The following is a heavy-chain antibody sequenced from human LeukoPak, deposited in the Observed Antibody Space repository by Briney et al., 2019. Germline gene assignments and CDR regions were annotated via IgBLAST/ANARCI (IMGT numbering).Heavy chain of an antibody. J-gene: IGHJ4*02. Sequence: ASVKVSCKASGYTFTSYDINWVRQATGQGLEWMGWMNPNSGNTNYAQKLQGRVTMTTDTSTSTAYMELRSLRSDDTAVYYCARGAAVVGATSYFDYWGQGTLVTVSS. D-gene: IGHD1-26*01. CDR2: MNPNSGNT. V-gene: IGHV1-18*04. CDR1: GYTFTSYD. CDR3: ARGAAVVGATSYFDY.